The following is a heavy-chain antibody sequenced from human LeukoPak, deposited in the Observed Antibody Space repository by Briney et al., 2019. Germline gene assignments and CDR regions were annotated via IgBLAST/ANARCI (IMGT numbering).Heavy chain of an antibody. D-gene: IGHD3-10*01. CDR1: GGSIRSTH. V-gene: IGHV3-23*01. Sequence: ETLSLACTASGGSIRSTHNYWGWISQAPGKGLEWVSSISGGDPTTYYADCVKGRFTISRDNSKNTLYLQMNSLRAEDTAIYYCAKESLLLRGPLLIYYFDFWGQGTLVTVSS. CDR3: AKESLLLRGPLLIYYFDF. CDR2: ISGGDPTT. J-gene: IGHJ4*02.